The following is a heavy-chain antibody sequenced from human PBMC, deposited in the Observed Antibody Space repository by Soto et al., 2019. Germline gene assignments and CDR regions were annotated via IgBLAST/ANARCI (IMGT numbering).Heavy chain of an antibody. CDR3: VRDNSHLFATPFEL. CDR2: ISFLGTTT. V-gene: IGHV3-48*03. D-gene: IGHD1-20*01. Sequence: PGGSRRFSCAATGFTFRNFELNWVRPVPGKGLDWLSYISFLGTTTYYAGSVRGRFTIPRANAKNSVFLQIDSLRLADTAIYYFVRDNSHLFATPFELWGQGTLVTVSS. J-gene: IGHJ4*02. CDR1: GFTFRNFE.